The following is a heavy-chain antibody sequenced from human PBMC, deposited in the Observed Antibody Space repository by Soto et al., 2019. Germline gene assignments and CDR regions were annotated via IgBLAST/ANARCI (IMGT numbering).Heavy chain of an antibody. D-gene: IGHD6-6*01. CDR2: ITSYSRNT. J-gene: IGHJ6*03. CDR1: GYTFTSYG. Sequence: VASVKVSCKVSGYTFTSYGISWVRQAPGQGLEWMGWITSYSRNTNYAQKFQGRVTMTTDTSTTTAYMELRSLRSDDTAVYYCVRATAARQRDYSYFYYLQISRKATPFPVSS. CDR3: VRATAARQRDYSYFYYLQI. V-gene: IGHV1-18*04.